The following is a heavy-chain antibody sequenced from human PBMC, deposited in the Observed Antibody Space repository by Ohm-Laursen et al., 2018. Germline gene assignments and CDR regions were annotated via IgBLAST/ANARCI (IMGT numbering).Heavy chain of an antibody. V-gene: IGHV1-18*01. CDR3: ARAGYCSGGSCYSRY. J-gene: IGHJ4*02. D-gene: IGHD2-15*01. Sequence: ASVKVSCKASGYTFTYYGISWVRQAPGQGLEWMGWISAYNGNTNYAQKLQGRVTMTTDTSTSTAYMELRSLRSDDTAVYYCARAGYCSGGSCYSRYWGQGTLVTVSS. CDR1: GYTFTYYG. CDR2: ISAYNGNT.